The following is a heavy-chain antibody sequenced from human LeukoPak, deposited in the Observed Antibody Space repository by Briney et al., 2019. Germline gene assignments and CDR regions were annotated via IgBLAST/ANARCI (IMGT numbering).Heavy chain of an antibody. V-gene: IGHV3-9*01. CDR3: AKDIGAGIAAAGPSIYYYYYGMDV. CDR2: ISWNSGSI. Sequence: PGRSLRLSCAASGFTFDDYAMHWVRQAPGKGLEWVSGISWNSGSIGYADSVKGRFTISRDNAKNSLYLQMNSLRAEDTALYYCAKDIGAGIAAAGPSIYYYYYGMDVWGRGTTVTVSS. J-gene: IGHJ6*02. D-gene: IGHD6-13*01. CDR1: GFTFDDYA.